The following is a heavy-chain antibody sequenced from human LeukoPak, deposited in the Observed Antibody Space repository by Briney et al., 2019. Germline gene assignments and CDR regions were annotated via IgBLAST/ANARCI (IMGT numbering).Heavy chain of an antibody. V-gene: IGHV4-59*08. D-gene: IGHD3-10*01. CDR1: GGSISSYY. CDR2: IYYSGST. CDR3: ARLTLRGVPY. Sequence: SETLSLTCTVSGGSISSYYWSWIRQPPGKGLEWIGYIYYSGSTNYNPSLKSRVTISVDTSKNQFSLKLSSVTAADTAVYYCARLTLRGVPYWGQGTLVTVSS. J-gene: IGHJ4*02.